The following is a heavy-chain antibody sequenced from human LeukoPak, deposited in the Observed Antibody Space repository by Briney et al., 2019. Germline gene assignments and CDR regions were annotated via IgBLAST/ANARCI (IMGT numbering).Heavy chain of an antibody. Sequence: SETLSLTCAVSGGSISSSYWWSWVRQPPGKGLEWIGYIYHSGSTYYNPSLKSRVTISVDRSKNQFSLKLGSVTAADTAVYYCAILTVTTSIWGQGTLVTVSS. V-gene: IGHV4-4*02. CDR3: AILTVTTSI. J-gene: IGHJ4*02. D-gene: IGHD4-17*01. CDR1: GGSISSSYW. CDR2: IYHSGST.